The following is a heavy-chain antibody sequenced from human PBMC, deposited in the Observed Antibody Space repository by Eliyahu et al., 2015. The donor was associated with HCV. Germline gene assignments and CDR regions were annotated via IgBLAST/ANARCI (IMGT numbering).Heavy chain of an antibody. J-gene: IGHJ4*02. CDR2: IKSKTDGGTT. Sequence: EVQLVESGGGLVKPGGSLRLSCAASGFTFSNAWMSWVRQAPGKRLEWVGRIKSKTDGGTTDYAAPVKGRFTISRDDSKNTLYLQMNSLKTEDTAVYYCTTDEDMAPGSTYYWGQGTLVTVSS. CDR3: TTDEDMAPGSTYY. CDR1: GFTFSNAW. V-gene: IGHV3-15*01. D-gene: IGHD3-10*01.